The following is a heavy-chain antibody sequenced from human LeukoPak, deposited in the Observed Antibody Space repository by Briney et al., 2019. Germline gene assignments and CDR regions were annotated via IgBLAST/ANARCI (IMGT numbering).Heavy chain of an antibody. Sequence: ASVKVSCKASGYTFTSYDINWVRQATGQGLEWMGWMNPNSGNTGYAQKFQGRVTITRNTSISTAYMELSSLRSEDTAVYYCARGNYYCSGSSSHYYMDVWGKGTTVTVSS. CDR1: GYTFTSYD. J-gene: IGHJ6*03. V-gene: IGHV1-8*03. CDR2: MNPNSGNT. D-gene: IGHD3-10*01. CDR3: ARGNYYCSGSSSHYYMDV.